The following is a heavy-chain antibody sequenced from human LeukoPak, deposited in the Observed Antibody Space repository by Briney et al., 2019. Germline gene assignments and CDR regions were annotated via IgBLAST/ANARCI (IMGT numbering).Heavy chain of an antibody. V-gene: IGHV3-30*02. CDR3: AKDLDGWTKAFDI. D-gene: IGHD6-19*01. Sequence: GGSLRLSCAASGFTFSSHGMHWVRQAPGKGLEWVAFIRYDGSNKYYADSVKGRFTISRDNSKNTLYLQMNSLRAEDTAVYYCAKDLDGWTKAFDIWGQGTMVTVSS. CDR2: IRYDGSNK. CDR1: GFTFSSHG. J-gene: IGHJ3*02.